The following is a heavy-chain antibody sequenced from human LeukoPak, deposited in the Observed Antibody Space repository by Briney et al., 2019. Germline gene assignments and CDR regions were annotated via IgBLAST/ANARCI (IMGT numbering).Heavy chain of an antibody. CDR2: INPNSGGT. CDR3: ARGLWFGELGEELVDY. J-gene: IGHJ4*02. V-gene: IGHV1-2*02. CDR1: GYTFTSFG. Sequence: GASVKVSCKASGYTFTSFGISWVRQAPGQGLEWMGWINPNSGGTNYAQKFQGRVTMTRDTSISTAYMELSRLRSDDTAVYYCARGLWFGELGEELVDYWGQGTLVTVSS. D-gene: IGHD3-10*01.